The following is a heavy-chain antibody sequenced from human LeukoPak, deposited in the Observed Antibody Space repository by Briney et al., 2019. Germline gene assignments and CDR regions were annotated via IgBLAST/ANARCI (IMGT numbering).Heavy chain of an antibody. CDR1: GYTLSDLS. Sequence: GASVKVSCKVSGYTLSDLSMHWVRQAPGKGLEWLGGFDPEDGKTIYARKFQGRVTVTEDSSTDTAYMELTSPRSEDTAVYYCATVRDGTTYFDYWGQGTLVTVSS. J-gene: IGHJ4*02. V-gene: IGHV1-24*01. CDR2: FDPEDGKT. D-gene: IGHD1-1*01. CDR3: ATVRDGTTYFDY.